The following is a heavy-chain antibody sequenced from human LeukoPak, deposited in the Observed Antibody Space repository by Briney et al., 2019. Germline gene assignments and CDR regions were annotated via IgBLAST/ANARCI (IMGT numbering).Heavy chain of an antibody. CDR1: GFTFSNYN. J-gene: IGHJ4*02. CDR2: ISSSSNII. CDR3: ANSEYSSSWYQAAKAPLFGY. Sequence: GGSLRLSCAASGFTFSNYNMNWVRQPPGKGLQWVSYISSSSNIIYYADSVKGRFTISRDNAKNSLFLQMNSLRAEDTAVYYCANSEYSSSWYQAAKAPLFGYWGQGTLVTVSS. V-gene: IGHV3-48*01. D-gene: IGHD6-13*01.